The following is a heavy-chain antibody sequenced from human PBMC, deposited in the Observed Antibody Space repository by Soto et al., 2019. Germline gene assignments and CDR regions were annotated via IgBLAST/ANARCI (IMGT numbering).Heavy chain of an antibody. V-gene: IGHV3-23*01. Sequence: GGSLRLSCAASGFTFSNYGMGGVRQAPGKGLEWVSAISGDGTRTYAADSVKGRFAISRDNSKNTLYLEMKTLRPEDTAVFYCAKERGSMKPFDYWGQGILVTVSS. CDR3: AKERGSMKPFDY. CDR2: ISGDGTRT. J-gene: IGHJ4*02. D-gene: IGHD5-12*01. CDR1: GFTFSNYG.